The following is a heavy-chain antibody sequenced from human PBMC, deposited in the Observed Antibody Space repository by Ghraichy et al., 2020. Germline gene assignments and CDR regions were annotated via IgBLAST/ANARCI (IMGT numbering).Heavy chain of an antibody. CDR3: ARHDVNMVRGVIQPTDFDY. CDR1: GGSISSSSYY. CDR2: IYYSGST. J-gene: IGHJ4*02. D-gene: IGHD3-10*01. Sequence: SETLSLTCTVSGGSISSSSYYWGWIRQPPGKGLEWIGSIYYSGSTYYNPSLKSRVTISVDTSKNQFSLKLSSVTAADTAVYYCARHDVNMVRGVIQPTDFDYWGRGALATVSS. V-gene: IGHV4-39*01.